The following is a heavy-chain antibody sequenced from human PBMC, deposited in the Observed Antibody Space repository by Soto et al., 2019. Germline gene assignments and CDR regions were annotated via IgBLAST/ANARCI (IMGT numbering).Heavy chain of an antibody. V-gene: IGHV3-23*01. J-gene: IGHJ4*02. CDR2: ISGSGGST. D-gene: IGHD3-10*01. CDR1: GFTFSSYA. CDR3: AKDVFGSGTPFDY. Sequence: GESLKISCAASGFTFSSYAMSWVRQAPGKGLEWVSAISGSGGSTYYADSVKGRFTISRDNSKNTLYLQMNSLRAEDTAVYYCAKDVFGSGTPFDYWGQGTLVTVSS.